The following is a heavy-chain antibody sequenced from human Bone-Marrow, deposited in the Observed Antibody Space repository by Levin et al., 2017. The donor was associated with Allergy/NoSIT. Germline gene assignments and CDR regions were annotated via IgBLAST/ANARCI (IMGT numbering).Heavy chain of an antibody. CDR1: GGTFMNYG. Sequence: ASVKVSCKASGGTFMNYGYNWLRQAPGQRPERMGAILPVYGTANYAPILQGRLTITADESATTVFMELRSLTSDDTAMYYCATSYCTTTRCNWYFDNWGQGTLVTVSS. J-gene: IGHJ4*02. CDR3: ATSYCTTTRCNWYFDN. D-gene: IGHD2-8*01. V-gene: IGHV1-69*13. CDR2: ILPVYGTA.